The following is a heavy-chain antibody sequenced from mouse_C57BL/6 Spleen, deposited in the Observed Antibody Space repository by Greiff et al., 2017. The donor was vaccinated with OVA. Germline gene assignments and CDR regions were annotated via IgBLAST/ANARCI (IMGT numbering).Heavy chain of an antibody. CDR2: IRNKANGYTT. D-gene: IGHD2-4*01. CDR1: GFTFTDYY. Sequence: EVQVVESGGGLVQPGGSLSLSCAASGFTFTDYYMSWVRQPPGKALEWLGFIRNKANGYTTEYSASVKGRFTISRDNSQSILYLQMNALRAEDSATYYCAGDYEFAYWGQGTLVTVSA. J-gene: IGHJ3*01. CDR3: AGDYEFAY. V-gene: IGHV7-3*01.